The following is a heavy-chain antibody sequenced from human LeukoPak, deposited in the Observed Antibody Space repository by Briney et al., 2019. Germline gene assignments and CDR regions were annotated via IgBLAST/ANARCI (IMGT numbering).Heavy chain of an antibody. D-gene: IGHD3-10*01. CDR1: GFTFSSYS. Sequence: GGSLRLSCAASGFTFSSYSMNWVRQAPGKGLEWVSSISSSSRHIYYADSVKGRFTISRDNAKNSLYLQMNSLRAEDTAVYYCASGRDIWFGELLQTNWFDPWGQGTLVTVSS. V-gene: IGHV3-21*01. J-gene: IGHJ5*02. CDR2: ISSSSRHI. CDR3: ASGRDIWFGELLQTNWFDP.